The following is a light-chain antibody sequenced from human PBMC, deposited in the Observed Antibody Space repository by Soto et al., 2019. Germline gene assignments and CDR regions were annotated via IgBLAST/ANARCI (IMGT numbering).Light chain of an antibody. J-gene: IGKJ4*01. V-gene: IGKV1-9*01. Sequence: DIQLTQSPSFLSAPVGDIVTITCRSSQGISSYLAWYHQKPGKAPKLLTYAASTLQRGVPARFSGNGSGTEFTHTISSLQPEDCATYDCQQLNSYPLTFGGGTQVEIK. CDR1: QGISSY. CDR3: QQLNSYPLT. CDR2: AAS.